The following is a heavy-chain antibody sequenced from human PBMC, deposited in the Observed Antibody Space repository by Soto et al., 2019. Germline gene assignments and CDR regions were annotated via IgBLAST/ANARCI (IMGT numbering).Heavy chain of an antibody. J-gene: IGHJ4*02. V-gene: IGHV1-18*01. Sequence: ASVKVSCKASGYTFTSYGISWVRQAPGQGLEWMGWISAYNGNTNYAQKLQGRVTMTTDTSTSTAYMELWSLRSDDTAVYYCARAPRGAVAGTIDYWGQGALVTVSS. CDR3: ARAPRGAVAGTIDY. CDR1: GYTFTSYG. D-gene: IGHD6-19*01. CDR2: ISAYNGNT.